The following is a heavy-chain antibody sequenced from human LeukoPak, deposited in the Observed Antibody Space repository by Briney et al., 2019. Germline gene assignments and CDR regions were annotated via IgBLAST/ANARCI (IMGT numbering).Heavy chain of an antibody. D-gene: IGHD5-24*01. CDR2: IKQDGSEK. CDR1: GFTFSRFA. CDR3: ARARDGYNA. Sequence: RTGGSLRLSCAASGFTFSRFAMHWVRQAPGKGLEWVANIKQDGSEKYYVDSVKGRFTISRDNAKNSLYLQMNSLRAEDTAVYYCARARDGYNAWGQGTLVTVSS. V-gene: IGHV3-7*04. J-gene: IGHJ5*02.